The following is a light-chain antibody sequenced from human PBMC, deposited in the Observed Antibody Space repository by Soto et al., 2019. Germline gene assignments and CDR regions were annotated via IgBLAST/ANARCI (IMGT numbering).Light chain of an antibody. Sequence: DIVLTHSPGTLALSPGERATLSCRAIQSISSTYLTWYHQRPGQAPRLLIYDASRRATGIPDRFSGSGSGTDFSLTISRMEPEDFAVYYCQHYDSVRWTFGLGTKVDIK. CDR1: QSISSTY. V-gene: IGKV3-20*01. J-gene: IGKJ1*01. CDR2: DAS. CDR3: QHYDSVRWT.